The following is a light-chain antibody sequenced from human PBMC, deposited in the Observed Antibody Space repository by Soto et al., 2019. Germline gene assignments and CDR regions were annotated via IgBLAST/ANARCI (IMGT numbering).Light chain of an antibody. J-gene: IGKJ4*01. CDR3: QQHNFY. CDR2: SAS. V-gene: IGKV1-9*01. CDR1: QGISSY. Sequence: DFHLTQSPSFLSASVGDRVTITCRASQGISSYLAWYQQKPGKAPNLLIYSASRLKSGVPSRFSGSGSGTESTLTISSLQLEDFATYYCQQHNFYFGGGTKVEIK.